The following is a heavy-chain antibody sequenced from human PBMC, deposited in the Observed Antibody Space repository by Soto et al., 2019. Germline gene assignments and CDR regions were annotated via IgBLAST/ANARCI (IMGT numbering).Heavy chain of an antibody. Sequence: QVQLQESGPGLVKPSQTLSLTCTVSGGSISSGDYYWSWIRQPPGKGLEWIGYIYYSGSTYYNPSLTSRVTISVDTAKNQFSLKLSPVAAADTAVYYCARERPDGSRLDPWGQGTLVTVSS. D-gene: IGHD6-13*01. J-gene: IGHJ5*02. CDR2: IYYSGST. CDR3: ARERPDGSRLDP. CDR1: GGSISSGDYY. V-gene: IGHV4-30-4*01.